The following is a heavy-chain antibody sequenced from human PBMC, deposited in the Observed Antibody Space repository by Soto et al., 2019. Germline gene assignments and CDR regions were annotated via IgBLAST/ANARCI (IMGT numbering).Heavy chain of an antibody. V-gene: IGHV3-23*01. CDR3: AKSPDFYYDGMDV. J-gene: IGHJ6*02. Sequence: EVQLLESGGGLVHPGGSQRLSCAASGFTFSGYAMTWVRQAPGKGLEWVSSISGSGANTYYADSVKGRFTISRDNSKNPLSLQMTSLRADDTAVYYCAKSPDFYYDGMDVWGQGTTVTVSS. CDR2: ISGSGANT. CDR1: GFTFSGYA.